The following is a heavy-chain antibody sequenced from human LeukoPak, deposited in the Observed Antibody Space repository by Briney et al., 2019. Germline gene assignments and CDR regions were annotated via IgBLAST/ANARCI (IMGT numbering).Heavy chain of an antibody. Sequence: GGSLRLSCAASGFTFSSYAMHWVRQAPGKGLEWVAVISYDGSNKYYADSVKGRFTISRDNSKNTLHLQMNSLRAEDTAVYYCARGVAAAPHYYYYYMDVWGKGTTVTVSS. V-gene: IGHV3-30*04. J-gene: IGHJ6*03. CDR3: ARGVAAAPHYYYYYMDV. D-gene: IGHD6-13*01. CDR2: ISYDGSNK. CDR1: GFTFSSYA.